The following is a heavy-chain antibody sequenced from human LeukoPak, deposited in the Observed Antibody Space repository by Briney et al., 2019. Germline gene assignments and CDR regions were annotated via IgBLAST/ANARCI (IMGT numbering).Heavy chain of an antibody. J-gene: IGHJ4*02. CDR1: GGSISSYY. D-gene: IGHD6-6*01. Sequence: SQTLSLTCTVSGGSISSYYWSWIRQPPGKGPEWIGYIYFSGSTNYNPSLKSRVTISVDTSKNQFSLKLSSVTAADTAVYYCVAVEYSSSSGGYWGQGTLVTVSS. V-gene: IGHV4-59*01. CDR3: VAVEYSSSSGGY. CDR2: IYFSGST.